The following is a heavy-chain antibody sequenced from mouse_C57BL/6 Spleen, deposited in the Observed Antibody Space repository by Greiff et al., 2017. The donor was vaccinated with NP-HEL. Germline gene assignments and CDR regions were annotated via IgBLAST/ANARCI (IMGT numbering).Heavy chain of an antibody. J-gene: IGHJ2*01. V-gene: IGHV5-4*01. CDR3: ARDVAYYSNYFDD. CDR2: ISDGGSYT. Sequence: EVKLMESGGGLVKPGGSLKLSCAASGFTFSSYAMSWVRQTPEKRLEWVATISDGGSYTYYPDNVQGRFTISSDNAKNNLYLQMSHLKSEDTAMYYCARDVAYYSNYFDDWGQGTTLTVSS. D-gene: IGHD2-5*01. CDR1: GFTFSSYA.